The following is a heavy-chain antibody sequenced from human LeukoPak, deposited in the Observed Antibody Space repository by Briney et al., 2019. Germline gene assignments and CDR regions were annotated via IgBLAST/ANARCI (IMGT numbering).Heavy chain of an antibody. CDR2: ISAYNGNT. D-gene: IGHD2-2*01. CDR3: ARDVGDIVTIPAAISVP. J-gene: IGHJ5*02. V-gene: IGHV1-18*01. CDR1: GYTFSSYG. Sequence: ASVKVSCKASGYTFSSYGISWVRQAPGQGLEWMGWISAYNGNTNYAQMVQGRVTMTTDTSTSTAYMEVRSLRSDGTAMYYCARDVGDIVTIPAAISVPWGQGTLVTLSS.